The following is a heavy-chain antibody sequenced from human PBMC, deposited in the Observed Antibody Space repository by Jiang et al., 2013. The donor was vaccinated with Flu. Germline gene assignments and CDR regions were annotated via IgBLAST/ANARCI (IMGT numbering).Heavy chain of an antibody. D-gene: IGHD3-3*01. Sequence: QLLESGGDLVQPGGSLRLSCAASGFTFSDYWMSWVRQAPGKGLEWVANIKQDGSGKYYVDSVKGRFTISRDNAKNSLYLQMNSLRAEDTAVYYCARDPGLSGYYSDYWGQGTLVTVSS. CDR1: GFTFSDYW. V-gene: IGHV3-7*03. J-gene: IGHJ4*02. CDR3: ARDPGLSGYYSDY. CDR2: IKQDGSGK.